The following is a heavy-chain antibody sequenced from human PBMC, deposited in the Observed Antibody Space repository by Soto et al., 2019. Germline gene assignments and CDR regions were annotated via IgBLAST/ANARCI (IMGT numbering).Heavy chain of an antibody. CDR2: INAGNGNT. D-gene: IGHD3-22*01. V-gene: IGHV1-3*01. Sequence: ASVKVSCKASGYTFTSYAMHWVRQAPGQRLELIVWINAGNGNTKYSQKFQGRVTITRDTSAGTAYMELSSLRSEDTAVYYCAGDGYYYDSSGYYYDYYGMDVWGQGTTVTVSS. CDR3: AGDGYYYDSSGYYYDYYGMDV. J-gene: IGHJ6*02. CDR1: GYTFTSYA.